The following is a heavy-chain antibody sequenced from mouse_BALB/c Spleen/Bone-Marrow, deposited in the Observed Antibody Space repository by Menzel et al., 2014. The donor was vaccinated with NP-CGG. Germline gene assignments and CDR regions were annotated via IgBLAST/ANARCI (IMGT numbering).Heavy chain of an antibody. Sequence: ESGAGLVQPGVSLNLSCAASGFTFSSYGMSWVRQTPDKRLELVATINTNGGNTYYPNSVKGRFTISRDNAKNTLYLKISSLKAEDTAMYYFARGIDYWGQGTTLTVSS. CDR3: ARGIDY. V-gene: IGHV5-6-3*01. CDR1: GFTFSSYG. J-gene: IGHJ2*01. CDR2: INTNGGNT.